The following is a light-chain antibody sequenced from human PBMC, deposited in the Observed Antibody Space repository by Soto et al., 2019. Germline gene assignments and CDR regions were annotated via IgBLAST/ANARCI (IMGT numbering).Light chain of an antibody. CDR2: GTS. J-gene: IGKJ1*01. Sequence: EIVMTQSPATLSVSPGESATLSCKASESISTKLAWYQQKPGQAPRLLIYGTSTRATGIPARFSGSGYGTEFTLTISSLQSEDFAVYYCQQHNNWPPWTFGQGTKVEIK. CDR1: ESISTK. CDR3: QQHNNWPPWT. V-gene: IGKV3-15*01.